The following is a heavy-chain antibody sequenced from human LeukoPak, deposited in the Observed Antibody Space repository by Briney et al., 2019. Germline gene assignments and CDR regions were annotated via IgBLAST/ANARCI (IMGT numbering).Heavy chain of an antibody. V-gene: IGHV4-39*01. CDR3: ARRHDYGADY. CDR1: GGSISSSSYY. J-gene: IGHJ4*02. Sequence: SETLSLTCTVSGGSISSSSYYWGWIRQPPGKGLEWIGSIRYSGTTYFNPSLKSRVTISVDTSKNQFSLKLSSVTAADTAVYYCARRHDYGADYWGQGTLVTVSS. D-gene: IGHD4-17*01. CDR2: IRYSGTT.